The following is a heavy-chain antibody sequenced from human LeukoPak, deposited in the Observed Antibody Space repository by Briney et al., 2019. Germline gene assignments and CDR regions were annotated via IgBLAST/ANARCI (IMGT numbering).Heavy chain of an antibody. CDR3: ARILTYDTKDYVGAFDI. V-gene: IGHV3-23*01. J-gene: IGHJ3*02. CDR2: ISGSGGST. CDR1: GFTFSSYA. D-gene: IGHD3-16*01. Sequence: GGSLRLSCAASGFTFSSYAMSWVRQAPGKGLEWVSAISGSGGSTYYADSVKGRFTISRDNSKNTLYLQMNSLRAEDTAVYYCARILTYDTKDYVGAFDIWGQGTMVTVSS.